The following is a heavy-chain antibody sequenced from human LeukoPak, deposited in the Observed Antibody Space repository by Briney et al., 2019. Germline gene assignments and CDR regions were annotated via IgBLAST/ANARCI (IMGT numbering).Heavy chain of an antibody. Sequence: GGSLRLSCAASGFTFSSYGMHWVRQAPGKGLEWVAFIRYDGSNKYYADSVKGRFTISGDNSKNTLYLQMNSLRAEDTAVYYCAKDQLDIVVVPAAPNIDYWGQGTLVTVSS. CDR2: IRYDGSNK. CDR1: GFTFSSYG. V-gene: IGHV3-30*02. D-gene: IGHD2-2*03. J-gene: IGHJ4*02. CDR3: AKDQLDIVVVPAAPNIDY.